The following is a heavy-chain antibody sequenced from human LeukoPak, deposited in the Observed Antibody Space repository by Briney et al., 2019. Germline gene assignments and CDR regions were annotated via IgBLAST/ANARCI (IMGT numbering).Heavy chain of an antibody. CDR1: GFTFDDYA. V-gene: IGHV3-9*03. CDR2: ISWNSGSI. D-gene: IGHD3-16*01. CDR3: AEALGGGFRFPVDY. J-gene: IGHJ4*02. Sequence: GRSLRLSCAASGFTFDDYAMHWVRQAPGKGLEWVSGISWNSGSIGYADSVKGRFTISRDNAKNSLYLQMNSLRAEDMALYYCAEALGGGFRFPVDYWGQGTLVTVSS.